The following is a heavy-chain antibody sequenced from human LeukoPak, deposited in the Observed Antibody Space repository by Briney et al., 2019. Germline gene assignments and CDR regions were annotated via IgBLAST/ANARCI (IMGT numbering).Heavy chain of an antibody. D-gene: IGHD6-13*01. CDR3: ARVVFPSIAAAGTDWGYYFDX. J-gene: IGHJ4*02. Sequence: VKVSCKASGGTFSSYAISWVRQAPGQGLEWMGGIIPIFGTANYAQKFQGRVTITTDESTSTAYMELSSLRSEDTAVYYCARVVFPSIAAAGTDWGYYFDXXXXGTLVTVSS. CDR2: IIPIFGTA. CDR1: GGTFSSYA. V-gene: IGHV1-69*05.